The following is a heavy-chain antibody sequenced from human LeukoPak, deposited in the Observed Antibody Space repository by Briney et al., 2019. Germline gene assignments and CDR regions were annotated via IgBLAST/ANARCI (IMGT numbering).Heavy chain of an antibody. Sequence: ASVKVSCKASGYTFTSYGISWVRQAPGQGLEWMGWINPNSGGTNYAQKFQGRVTMTRDTPISTAYMELSRLRSDDTAVYYCARFQIVVVPAAINWFDPWGQGTLVTVSS. D-gene: IGHD2-2*02. CDR3: ARFQIVVVPAAINWFDP. V-gene: IGHV1-2*02. J-gene: IGHJ5*02. CDR1: GYTFTSYG. CDR2: INPNSGGT.